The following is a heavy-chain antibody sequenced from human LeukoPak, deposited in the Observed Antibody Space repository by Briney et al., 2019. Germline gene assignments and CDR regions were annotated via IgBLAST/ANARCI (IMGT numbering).Heavy chain of an antibody. CDR3: ARDKEDRSSTSCNNWFDP. V-gene: IGHV4-59*01. CDR1: GGSISSYY. D-gene: IGHD2-2*01. Sequence: PSETLSLPCTVSGGSISSYYWSWIRQPPGKGLEWVGYIYYSGSTNYNPSLKSRVTISVDTSKNQFSLKLSSVTAADTAVYYCARDKEDRSSTSCNNWFDPWGQGTLVTVSS. J-gene: IGHJ5*02. CDR2: IYYSGST.